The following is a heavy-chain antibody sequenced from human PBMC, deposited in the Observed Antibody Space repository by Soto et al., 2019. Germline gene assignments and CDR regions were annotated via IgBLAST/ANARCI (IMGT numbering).Heavy chain of an antibody. CDR2: TYFRSKWYN. J-gene: IGHJ5*02. V-gene: IGHV6-1*01. Sequence: PSQTLSLPCAISGDSVSSNTASWNWIRQSPSRGLEWLGRTYFRSKWYNDYAVSVKSRIIINPDTTNNQSSLQLNSVTPEDTAVYFGAKGDNLGPKTGYSFDPWGQGIMVTVSS. D-gene: IGHD2-15*01. CDR3: AKGDNLGPKTGYSFDP. CDR1: GDSVSSNTAS.